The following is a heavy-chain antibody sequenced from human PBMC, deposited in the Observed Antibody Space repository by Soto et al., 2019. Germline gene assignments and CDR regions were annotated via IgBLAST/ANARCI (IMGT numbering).Heavy chain of an antibody. V-gene: IGHV3-23*01. CDR1: GFTFINYA. D-gene: IGHD5-12*01. J-gene: IGHJ4*02. CDR3: AKYMVATIYFDY. CDR2: ISGSGVTT. Sequence: GGSLRLSCAASGFTFINYAMSWVRQAPGKGLEWVSTISGSGVTTYYADSVKGRFTISRDNSKNTLYLQMNSLRAEDTAEYYCAKYMVATIYFDYWGQGDLVTVSS.